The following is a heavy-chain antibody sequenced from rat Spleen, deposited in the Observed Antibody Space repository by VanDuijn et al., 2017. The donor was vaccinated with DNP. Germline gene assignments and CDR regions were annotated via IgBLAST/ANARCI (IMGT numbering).Heavy chain of an antibody. Sequence: EVQLVESGGDLVQPGRSLKVSCVASGFTFSYYWMYWIRQTPGRGLEWVASINTDGGSTHYPDSVKGRFTISRDNTKSSLYLQMNSLQTEDTALYYCTRDLNYGGYFDYWGQGVMVTVSS. CDR2: INTDGGST. D-gene: IGHD1-11*01. CDR1: GFTFSYYW. CDR3: TRDLNYGGYFDY. V-gene: IGHV5-31*01. J-gene: IGHJ2*01.